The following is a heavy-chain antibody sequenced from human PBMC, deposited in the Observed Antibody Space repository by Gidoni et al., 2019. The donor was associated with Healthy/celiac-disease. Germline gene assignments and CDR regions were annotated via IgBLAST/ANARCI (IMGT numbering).Heavy chain of an antibody. CDR3: ARDRRAVDTAMVKGY. D-gene: IGHD5-18*01. CDR1: GFTFSSYS. CDR2: ISSSSSYI. Sequence: EVQLVESGGGLVKPGGSLRLSCAASGFTFSSYSMNWVRQAPGKGLEWVSSISSSSSYIYYADSVKGRFTISRDNAKNSLYLQMNSLRAEDTAVYYCARDRRAVDTAMVKGYWGQGTLVTVSS. V-gene: IGHV3-21*01. J-gene: IGHJ4*02.